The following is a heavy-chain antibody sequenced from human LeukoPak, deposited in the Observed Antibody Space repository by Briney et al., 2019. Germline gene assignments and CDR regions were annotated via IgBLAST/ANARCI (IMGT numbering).Heavy chain of an antibody. CDR3: ARAQGIAVAGTVY. J-gene: IGHJ4*02. D-gene: IGHD6-19*01. CDR1: GFTFSSYS. Sequence: GGSLRLSCAVSGFTFSSYSMNWVRQAPGKGLQWVSSISSSSSYIYYADSVKGRFTISRDNAKNSLYLQMNSLRAEDTAVYYCARAQGIAVAGTVYWGQGTLVTVSS. V-gene: IGHV3-21*01. CDR2: ISSSSSYI.